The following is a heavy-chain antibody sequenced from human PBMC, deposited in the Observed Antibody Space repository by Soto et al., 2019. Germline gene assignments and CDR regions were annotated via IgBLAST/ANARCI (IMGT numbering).Heavy chain of an antibody. D-gene: IGHD6-13*01. CDR1: GFTFSSYA. Sequence: GGSLRLSCAASGFTFSSYAMSWVRQAPGKGLEWVSAISGSGGSTYYADSVKGRFTISRDNSKNTLYLQMNSLRAEDTAVYYCAKGSSEQQLELFGPERGTWYFDLWGRGTLVTVSS. CDR3: AKGSSEQQLELFGPERGTWYFDL. CDR2: ISGSGGST. V-gene: IGHV3-23*01. J-gene: IGHJ2*01.